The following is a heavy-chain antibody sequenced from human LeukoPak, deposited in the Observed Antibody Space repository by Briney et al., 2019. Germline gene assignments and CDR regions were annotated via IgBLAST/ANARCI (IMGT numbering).Heavy chain of an antibody. D-gene: IGHD3-3*01. CDR2: INPNSGGT. CDR3: ATIRFLEWPADY. Sequence: ASVKVSCKVSGYTLTELSMHWVRQAPGQGLEWMGWINPNSGGTNYAQKFQGRVTMTRDTSISTAYMELSRLRSDDTAVYYCATIRFLEWPADYWGQGTLVTVSS. V-gene: IGHV1-2*02. J-gene: IGHJ4*02. CDR1: GYTLTELS.